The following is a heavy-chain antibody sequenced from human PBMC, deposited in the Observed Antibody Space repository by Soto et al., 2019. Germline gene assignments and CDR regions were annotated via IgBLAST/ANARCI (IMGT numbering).Heavy chain of an antibody. J-gene: IGHJ4*02. CDR3: ARDQGAVAGTFYY. D-gene: IGHD6-19*01. CDR2: IKQDGGEK. CDR1: VFPFSSYW. V-gene: IGHV3-7*01. Sequence: PRWSLRLSWAASVFPFSSYWMSWVRQPPGKGLEWVPNIKQDGGEKYYVDSVKGRFTISRDNAKNSLYLQMNSLRAEDKAVYYCARDQGAVAGTFYYWGQGTLVTVSS.